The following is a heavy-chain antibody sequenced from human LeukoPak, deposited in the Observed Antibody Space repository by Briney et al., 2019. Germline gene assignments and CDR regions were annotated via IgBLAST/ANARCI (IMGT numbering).Heavy chain of an antibody. V-gene: IGHV4-30-2*01. J-gene: IGHJ4*02. Sequence: SETLSLTCTVSGGSISSGGYYWSWIRQPPGKGLEWIGYIYHSGSTYYNPSLKSRVTISVDRSKNQFSLKLSSVTAADTAVYYCATFNPSSDYYFDYWGQGTLGTVSS. D-gene: IGHD6-6*01. CDR1: GGSISSGGYY. CDR2: IYHSGST. CDR3: ATFNPSSDYYFDY.